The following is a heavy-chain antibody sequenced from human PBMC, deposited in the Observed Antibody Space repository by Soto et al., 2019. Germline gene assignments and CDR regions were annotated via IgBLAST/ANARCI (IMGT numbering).Heavy chain of an antibody. CDR3: ARRRGGFGGGWTTPYFDY. D-gene: IGHD6-19*01. CDR1: GFSLNTGGVD. CDR2: IYWDDDK. V-gene: IGHV2-5*02. J-gene: IGHJ4*02. Sequence: QITLKESGPTVVKPTQTLTLTCSLSGFSLNTGGVDVGWIRQPPGKALEWLAVIYWDDDKSWNPSLRDRLTINRDASDHQVVLTVTNMDPVDTGTYYCARRRGGFGGGWTTPYFDYWGQGTLVTVSS.